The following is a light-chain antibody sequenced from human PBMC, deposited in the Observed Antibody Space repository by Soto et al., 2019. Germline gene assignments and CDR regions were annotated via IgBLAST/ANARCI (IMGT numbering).Light chain of an antibody. V-gene: IGKV3-11*01. J-gene: IGKJ5*01. CDR2: DAY. CDR1: QSVGGH. Sequence: EIVLAQSPATLSLSPGERATLSCRASQSVGGHLAWYQQKPGQAPRLLIYDAYDRDTGIPARFSGSGSETDFTLTISSLEPDDFAVYYCQQRNNWPPSITFGQGTRLEIK. CDR3: QQRNNWPPSIT.